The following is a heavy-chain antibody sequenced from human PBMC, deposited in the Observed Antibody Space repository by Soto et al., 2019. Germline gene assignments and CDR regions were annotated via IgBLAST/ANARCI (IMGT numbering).Heavy chain of an antibody. V-gene: IGHV3-30-3*01. Sequence: GGSLRLSCAASGFTFSSYAMHWVRQAPGKGLEWVAVISYDGSNKYYADSVKGRFTISRDNSKNTLYLQMNSLRAEDTAVYYCARAWGPRSLWFGEFPMSYWGQGTLVTVSS. D-gene: IGHD3-10*01. CDR3: ARAWGPRSLWFGEFPMSY. CDR2: ISYDGSNK. J-gene: IGHJ4*02. CDR1: GFTFSSYA.